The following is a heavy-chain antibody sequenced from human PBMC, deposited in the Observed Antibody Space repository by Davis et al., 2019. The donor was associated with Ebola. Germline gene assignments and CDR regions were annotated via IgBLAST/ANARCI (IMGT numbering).Heavy chain of an antibody. J-gene: IGHJ4*02. CDR2: ISGSGGST. CDR1: GFTFSSYA. V-gene: IGHV3-23*01. Sequence: GESLKISCAASGFTFSSYAMSWVRQAPGKGLEWVSAISGSGGSTYYADSVKGRFTISRDNSKNTLYLQMNSLRAEDTAVYYCAKDGGSDYDILTGYPDYWGQGTLVTVSS. CDR3: AKDGGSDYDILTGYPDY. D-gene: IGHD3-9*01.